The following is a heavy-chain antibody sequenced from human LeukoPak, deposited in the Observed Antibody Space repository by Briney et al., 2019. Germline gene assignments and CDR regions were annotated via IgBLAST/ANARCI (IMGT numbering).Heavy chain of an antibody. V-gene: IGHV3-23*01. Sequence: GGSLRLSCAASGFTFSSYAMGWVRQAPGKGLEWVSAISGSGGSTYYADSVKGRFTISRDNSKNTLYLQMNSLRAEDTAVYYCAKDTQGGRYSNYWGQGTLVTVSS. CDR1: GFTFSSYA. D-gene: IGHD4-11*01. J-gene: IGHJ4*02. CDR3: AKDTQGGRYSNY. CDR2: ISGSGGST.